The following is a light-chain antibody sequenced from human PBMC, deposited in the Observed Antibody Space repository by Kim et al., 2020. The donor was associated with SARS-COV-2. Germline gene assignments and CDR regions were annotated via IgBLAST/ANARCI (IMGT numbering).Light chain of an antibody. CDR3: HQYNNWPRT. Sequence: EIVMTQSPATLSVSPGVRATLSCRASQTVGSNLAWYQQKPGQAPRLLIYGSYTRVTGIPARFSGSGSGTEFTLTISSLQSEYFVVYYWHQYNNWPRTFGQGTKVDIK. CDR1: QTVGSN. J-gene: IGKJ1*01. V-gene: IGKV3-15*01. CDR2: GSY.